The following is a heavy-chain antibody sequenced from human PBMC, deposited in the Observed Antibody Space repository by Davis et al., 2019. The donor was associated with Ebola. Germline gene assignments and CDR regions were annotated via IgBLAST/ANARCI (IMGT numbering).Heavy chain of an antibody. CDR2: FSGRSGRT. CDR3: AGPYMQDSND. D-gene: IGHD3-16*01. V-gene: IGHV3-23*01. J-gene: IGHJ4*02. Sequence: PGGSLRLSCAASGSTLSTCGLSWVRQAPGKGLEWVAAFSGRSGRTYFADSVKGRFNISRDNAKNSLYLQMTALRAEDTAVYYCAGPYMQDSNDWGQGTLVTVSS. CDR1: GSTLSTCG.